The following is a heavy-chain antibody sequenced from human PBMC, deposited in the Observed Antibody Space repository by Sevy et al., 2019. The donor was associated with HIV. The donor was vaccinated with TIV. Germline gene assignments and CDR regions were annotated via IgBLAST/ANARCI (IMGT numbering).Heavy chain of an antibody. CDR2: INPNSGGT. D-gene: IGHD3-16*01. Sequence: ASVKVSCKASGYTFSDYYIHWVRQAPGQGLEWMGWINPNSGGTNYAQKFQGRVTMTRDTSITTAYMELSRMRSDDTAVYYCARLSAYHFYGMDVWGQGTTVTVSS. V-gene: IGHV1-2*02. CDR3: ARLSAYHFYGMDV. CDR1: GYTFSDYY. J-gene: IGHJ6*02.